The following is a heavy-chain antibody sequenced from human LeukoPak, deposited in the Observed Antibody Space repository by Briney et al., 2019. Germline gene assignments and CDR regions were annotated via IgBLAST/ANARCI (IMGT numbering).Heavy chain of an antibody. CDR2: IYKSGST. D-gene: IGHD2/OR15-2a*01. Sequence: PSETLSLTCTVSGESINPYYWKWIRQPAGKGLEWIGHIYKSGSTNYNPSLKSRFTVSLDTSKNQFSLKLRSVTAADTVVYFCARSFLDYMDVWGKGTTVTVSS. J-gene: IGHJ6*03. CDR1: GESINPYY. CDR3: ARSFLDYMDV. V-gene: IGHV4-4*07.